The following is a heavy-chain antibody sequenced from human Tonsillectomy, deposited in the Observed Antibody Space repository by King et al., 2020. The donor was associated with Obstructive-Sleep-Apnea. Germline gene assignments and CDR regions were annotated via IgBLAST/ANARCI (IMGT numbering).Heavy chain of an antibody. CDR2: ISYDGSNK. V-gene: IGHV3-30*18. CDR3: AKDQEEVAGRGGYYYYYGMDV. J-gene: IGHJ6*02. Sequence: VQLVESGGAVVQPGRSLRLSCAASGFTFSSYGMHWVRQAPGKGLEWVAVISYDGSNKYYADSVKGRFTISRDNSKNTLYLQMNSLRPDDTAVYYCAKDQEEVAGRGGYYYYYGMDVWGQGTTVTVSS. CDR1: GFTFSSYG. D-gene: IGHD2-15*01.